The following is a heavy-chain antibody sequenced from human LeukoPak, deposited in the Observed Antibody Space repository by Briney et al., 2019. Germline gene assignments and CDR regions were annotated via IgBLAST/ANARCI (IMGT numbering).Heavy chain of an antibody. CDR1: GFTFSSYA. D-gene: IGHD6-13*01. Sequence: GGSLRLSCTASGFTFSSYAMSWVRQAPGKGLEWVSAISGSGYADSVKGRFTISRDNSKNTLYLQMNSLRAEDTAVYYCARSRSAGVDYWGQGTLVTVSS. CDR2: ISGSG. CDR3: ARSRSAGVDY. J-gene: IGHJ4*02. V-gene: IGHV3-23*01.